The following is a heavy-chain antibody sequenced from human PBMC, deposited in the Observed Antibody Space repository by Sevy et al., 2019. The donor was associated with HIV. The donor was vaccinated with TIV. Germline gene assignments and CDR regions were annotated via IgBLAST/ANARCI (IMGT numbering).Heavy chain of an antibody. Sequence: GGSLRLSCVGSGISISSHWMNWVRQSPGKGLEWVANINQDGSELHYVDSVKGRFTISRENAKNSGYLQMHSLRVEDSGVYYCARAMGVWGQGTTVTVSS. CDR3: ARAMGV. J-gene: IGHJ6*02. CDR1: GISISSHW. V-gene: IGHV3-7*01. CDR2: INQDGSEL.